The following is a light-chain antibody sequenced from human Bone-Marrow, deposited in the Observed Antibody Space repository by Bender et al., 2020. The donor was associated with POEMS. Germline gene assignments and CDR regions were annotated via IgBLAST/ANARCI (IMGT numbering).Light chain of an antibody. J-gene: IGLJ2*01. V-gene: IGLV3-19*01. Sequence: SSELTQDPAVSVPLGQTVRITCQGDSLRSFSANWYRQKPGQAPVLVIYGKNKRPSGIPDRFSGYTSGTTASLTITGAQAEDEGDYYCNSRDRSGNQLGVIFGGGTKLTVL. CDR3: NSRDRSGNQLGVI. CDR1: SLRSFS. CDR2: GKN.